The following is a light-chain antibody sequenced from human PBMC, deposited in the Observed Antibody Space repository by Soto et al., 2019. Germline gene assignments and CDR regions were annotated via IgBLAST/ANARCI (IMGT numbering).Light chain of an antibody. J-gene: IGKJ1*01. CDR3: QQYGSSPQA. V-gene: IGKV3-20*01. Sequence: ERVLPQSPGTLSLSPGERATLSCRASQSVSSNHLAWYQQKRGQPPRLLIYGASSRATGTPGRFSGIGSGTDFTRTITRLEPEDFAVYDCQQYGSSPQAFGQGTKVDIK. CDR2: GAS. CDR1: QSVSSNH.